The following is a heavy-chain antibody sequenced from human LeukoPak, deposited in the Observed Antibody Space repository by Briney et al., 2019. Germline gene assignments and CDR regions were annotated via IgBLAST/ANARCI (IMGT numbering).Heavy chain of an antibody. CDR2: ISLSADFT. D-gene: IGHD3-10*01. CDR3: ARGLGSGRHAFDI. J-gene: IGHJ3*02. Sequence: GGSLRLSCAASGFTFSNYGIHWVRQAPGKGLEWLSYISLSADFTYYRDSVKGRFTISRDNAKNSLYLQMNSLRAEDTAVYYCARGLGSGRHAFDIWGQGTMVTVSS. V-gene: IGHV3-21*05. CDR1: GFTFSNYG.